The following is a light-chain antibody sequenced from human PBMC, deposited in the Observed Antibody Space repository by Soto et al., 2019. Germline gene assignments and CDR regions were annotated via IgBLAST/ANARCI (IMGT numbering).Light chain of an antibody. CDR2: AAS. Sequence: DIQMTQSPSSLSASVGDRVTITCRASQSISSHLNWYQQKPGKAPKLLIYAASSLQSGVPSRFSGSGSGTDFTLTISSLQPEDFATYYCQQSYSTPRMYTFGQGTKLEIK. CDR1: QSISSH. J-gene: IGKJ2*01. CDR3: QQSYSTPRMYT. V-gene: IGKV1-39*01.